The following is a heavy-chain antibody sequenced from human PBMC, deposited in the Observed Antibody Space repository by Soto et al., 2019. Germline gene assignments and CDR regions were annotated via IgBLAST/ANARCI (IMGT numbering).Heavy chain of an antibody. V-gene: IGHV3-33*01. CDR2: IWYDGSNK. CDR3: ARDWNNYYDSSGYYYPPGY. J-gene: IGHJ4*02. D-gene: IGHD3-22*01. Sequence: GGSLRLSCAASGFTFSSYGMHWVRQAPGKGLEWVAVIWYDGSNKYYADSVKGRFTISRDNSKNTLYLQMNSLRAEDTAVYYCARDWNNYYDSSGYYYPPGYWGQGTLVTVSS. CDR1: GFTFSSYG.